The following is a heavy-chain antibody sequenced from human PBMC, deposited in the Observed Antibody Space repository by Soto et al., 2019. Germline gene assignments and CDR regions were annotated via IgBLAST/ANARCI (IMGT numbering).Heavy chain of an antibody. CDR2: FDPEDGET. Sequence: ASVKVSCKVSGYTLTELSMHWVRQAPGKGLEWMGGFDPEDGETIYAQKFQGRVTMTEDTPTDTAYMELSSLRSEDTAVYYCARDRALSKYYYGSGSYRLTTGLYGMDVCGKETMATLSS. CDR3: ARDRALSKYYYGSGSYRLTTGLYGMDV. V-gene: IGHV1-24*01. J-gene: IGHJ6*04. CDR1: GYTLTELS. D-gene: IGHD3-10*01.